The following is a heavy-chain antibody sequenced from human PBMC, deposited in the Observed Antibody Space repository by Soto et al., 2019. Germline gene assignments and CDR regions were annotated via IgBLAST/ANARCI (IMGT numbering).Heavy chain of an antibody. J-gene: IGHJ6*02. CDR3: ARDRNYYGSGSYYNGGEFLDYYYGMDV. CDR1: GGCISKGYYY. D-gene: IGHD3-10*01. CDR2: IYHSGRT. Sequence: SETLSLTCTVSGGCISKGYYYWSWVRLNPGKGLEWIGHIYHSGRTYYNPSLKSRVAISVDTSKNQFSLKLSSVTAADTAVYYCARDRNYYGSGSYYNGGEFLDYYYGMDVWGQGTTVT. V-gene: IGHV4-31*03.